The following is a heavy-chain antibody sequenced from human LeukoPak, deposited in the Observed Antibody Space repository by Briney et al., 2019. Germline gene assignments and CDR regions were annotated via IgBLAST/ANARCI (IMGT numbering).Heavy chain of an antibody. J-gene: IGHJ5*02. CDR2: IYHSGST. CDR1: GGSISSSYW. CDR3: ARDLAPEDDIVVVVAAARWFDP. D-gene: IGHD2-15*01. Sequence: PSETLSFTCAVSGGSISSSYWWSWVRQPSGKGLEWIGEIYHSGSTNYNPSLKSRVTISVDTSKNQFSLKLSSVTAADTAVYYCARDLAPEDDIVVVVAAARWFDPWGQGTLVTVSS. V-gene: IGHV4-4*02.